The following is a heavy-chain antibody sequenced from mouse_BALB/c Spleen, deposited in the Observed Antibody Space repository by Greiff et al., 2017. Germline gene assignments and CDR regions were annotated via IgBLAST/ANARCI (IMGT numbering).Heavy chain of an antibody. V-gene: IGHV1-69*02. J-gene: IGHJ4*01. CDR2: IYPSDSYT. Sequence: QVQLQQPGAELVRPGASVKLSCKASGYTFTSYWINWVKQRPGQGLEWIGNIYPSDSYTNYNQKFKDKATLNVDKSSSTAYMQLSSPTSEDSAVYYCTRSLTTATLDAMDYWGQGTSVTVSS. D-gene: IGHD1-2*01. CDR1: GYTFTSYW. CDR3: TRSLTTATLDAMDY.